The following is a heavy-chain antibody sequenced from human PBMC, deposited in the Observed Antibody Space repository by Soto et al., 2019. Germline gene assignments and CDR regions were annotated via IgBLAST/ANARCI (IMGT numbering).Heavy chain of an antibody. V-gene: IGHV4-4*02. J-gene: IGHJ4*02. D-gene: IGHD1-26*01. CDR3: ARGGSYTYGVFFDY. CDR2: IYDSGSI. CDR1: GGSINSSNW. Sequence: QVQLQESGPGLVKPSGTLSLTCAVSGGSINSSNWWSWVRQPPGKGLEWIGEIYDSGSINYNPSLKTRVTISVDKSKNQFSLKLSSVTAADTAVYYCARGGSYTYGVFFDYWGQGTLVTVSS.